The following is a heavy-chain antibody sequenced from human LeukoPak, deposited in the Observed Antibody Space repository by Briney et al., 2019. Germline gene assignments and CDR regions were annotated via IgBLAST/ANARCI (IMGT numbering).Heavy chain of an antibody. V-gene: IGHV5-51*01. CDR2: IYPGDSDT. D-gene: IGHD3-22*01. CDR3: ARRGGNYYDSREVDY. J-gene: IGHJ4*02. Sequence: PGESLKISCKGSGYSFTSYWIGWVRQMPGKGLEWMGIIYPGDSDTRYSPSFQGQVTISADKSISTAYLQWSSLKASDTAMYYCARRGGNYYDSREVDYWGQGTLVTVSS. CDR1: GYSFTSYW.